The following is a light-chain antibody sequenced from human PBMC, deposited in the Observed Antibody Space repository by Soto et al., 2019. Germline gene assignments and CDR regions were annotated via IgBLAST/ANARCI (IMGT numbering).Light chain of an antibody. V-gene: IGKV1-39*01. Sequence: DIQMTQSPSSLSASVGDRVTITCRASQTVRTYLNWYQQKPGKAPTLQVYAASTLESAVPPMFSGAGSETDFTLTISGLQPEDFATYYFQQTFRSPITFGQGTRLE. CDR2: AAS. CDR3: QQTFRSPIT. CDR1: QTVRTY. J-gene: IGKJ5*01.